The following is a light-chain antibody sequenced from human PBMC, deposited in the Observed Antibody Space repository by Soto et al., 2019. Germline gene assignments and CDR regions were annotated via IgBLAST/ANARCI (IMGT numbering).Light chain of an antibody. J-gene: IGKJ5*01. CDR3: QQYNNWPIT. V-gene: IGKV3-15*01. CDR2: GAS. CDR1: QSVSSSY. Sequence: VLTESPCTLSLSPGERATLSCRASQSVSSSYLAWYQQKPGQPPRLLIYGASTRATGIPARFSGSGSGTEFTLTIGSLQSEDFAVYYCQQYNNWPITFGQGTRLAI.